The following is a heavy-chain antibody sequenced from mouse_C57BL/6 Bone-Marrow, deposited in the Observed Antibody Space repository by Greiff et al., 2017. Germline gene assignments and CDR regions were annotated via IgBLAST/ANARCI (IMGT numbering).Heavy chain of an antibody. CDR2: INPDSNTI. CDR3: ARLYYYGFFAY. Sequence: EVQLVESGGGLVQPGGSLKLSCAASGFDFSRYWMSWVRPAPGKGLEWIGEINPDSNTINYTPSLKDKFIISRDNAKNTLYLQMSKVRSEDTALYYCARLYYYGFFAYWGQGTLVTVSA. D-gene: IGHD1-1*01. CDR1: GFDFSRYW. J-gene: IGHJ3*01. V-gene: IGHV4-1*02.